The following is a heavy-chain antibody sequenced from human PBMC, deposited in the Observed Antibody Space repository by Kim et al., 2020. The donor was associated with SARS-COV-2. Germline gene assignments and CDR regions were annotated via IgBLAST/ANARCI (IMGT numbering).Heavy chain of an antibody. CDR2: IWYDGSKE. J-gene: IGHJ6*02. Sequence: GGSLRLSCAASGFTFSSYGMHWVRQAPGKGLEWVAVIWYDGSKEYYADSVKGRFTISRDNSKNTLYLQMNSLRAEDTAVYYCARDLLVGATSYGMDVWGQGTTVTVSS. D-gene: IGHD1-26*01. CDR1: GFTFSSYG. V-gene: IGHV3-33*01. CDR3: ARDLLVGATSYGMDV.